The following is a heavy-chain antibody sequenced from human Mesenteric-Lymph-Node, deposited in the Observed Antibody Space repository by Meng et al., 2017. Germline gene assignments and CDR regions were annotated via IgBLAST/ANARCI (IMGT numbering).Heavy chain of an antibody. D-gene: IGHD5-12*01. J-gene: IGHJ4*02. Sequence: EVHLGGAGGGLVQPGGSLRLSCPASGFTFNSYTMSWVRQAPGKGLAWVSTITGSGVSIYYADSVKGRFTISRDNSKNALYLQMDSLRAEDTAVYYCAKDLATMADWGQGTLVTVSS. CDR3: AKDLATMAD. CDR1: GFTFNSYT. V-gene: IGHV3-23*04. CDR2: ITGSGVSI.